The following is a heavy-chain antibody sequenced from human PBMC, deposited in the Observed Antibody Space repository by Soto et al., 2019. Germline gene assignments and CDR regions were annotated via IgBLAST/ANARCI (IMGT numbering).Heavy chain of an antibody. V-gene: IGHV3-23*01. CDR2: ISGSDGKT. CDR1: GFSSTSYA. D-gene: IGHD1-26*01. CDR3: ARWSFLDY. Sequence: PGGSLRLSCAASGFSSTSYALSWVRQAPGKGLEWVSTISGSDGKTYYADSVKGRFSISRDTSKTTLYLQMNSLRVEDTAVYYCARWSFLDYWGQGTPVTVYS. J-gene: IGHJ4*02.